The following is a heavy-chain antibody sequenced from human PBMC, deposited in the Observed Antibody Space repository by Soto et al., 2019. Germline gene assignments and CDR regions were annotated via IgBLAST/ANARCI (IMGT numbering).Heavy chain of an antibody. CDR2: IIPIFSTV. V-gene: IGHV1-69*01. CDR3: ASVIQKNRLRFFDWLPDHDH. CDR1: GETFSTSG. D-gene: IGHD3-9*01. Sequence: QVQLLQSGAEVKKPGSSVKVSCKASGETFSTSGITWVRQAPGQGLEWMGGIIPIFSTVKYAEKFQGRVTITANECTSAAYMELSSLRSEDTSVYYCASVIQKNRLRFFDWLPDHDHWSQGTLVIVSS. J-gene: IGHJ4*02.